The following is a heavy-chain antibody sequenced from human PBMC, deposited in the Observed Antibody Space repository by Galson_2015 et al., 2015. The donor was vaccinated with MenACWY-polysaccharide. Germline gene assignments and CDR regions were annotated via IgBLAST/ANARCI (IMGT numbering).Heavy chain of an antibody. CDR3: ARDTDYSFDY. V-gene: IGHV3-64*01. CDR1: GFTFSSYA. D-gene: IGHD4-11*01. J-gene: IGHJ4*02. CDR2: ISSNGGST. Sequence: SLRLSCAASGFTFSSYAMHWVRQAPGKGLEYVSAISSNGGSTYYANSVKGRFTISRDNSKSTLYLQMGSLRAEDMAVYYCARDTDYSFDYWGQGTLVTVSS.